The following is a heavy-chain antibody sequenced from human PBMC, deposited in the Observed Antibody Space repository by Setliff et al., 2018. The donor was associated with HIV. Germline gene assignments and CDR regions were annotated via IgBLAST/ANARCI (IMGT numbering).Heavy chain of an antibody. J-gene: IGHJ3*02. Sequence: GGSLRLSCTASGFTFGDYAMSWVRQAPGKGLEWVGFIRSKAYGGTTEYAASVKDRFTGSRDDSKSIAYLQINSLKTEDTAVYYCTRDKGYAFDIWGQGTMGTV. D-gene: IGHD5-18*01. V-gene: IGHV3-49*04. CDR3: TRDKGYAFDI. CDR2: IRSKAYGGTT. CDR1: GFTFGDYA.